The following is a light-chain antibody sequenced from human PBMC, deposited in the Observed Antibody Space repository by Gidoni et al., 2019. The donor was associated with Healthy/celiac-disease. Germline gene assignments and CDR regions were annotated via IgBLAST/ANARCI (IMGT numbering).Light chain of an antibody. CDR2: WAS. V-gene: IGKV4-1*01. Sequence: DIVMTQSPDSLAGSLGERATINCKSSQSVLYSSNNKNYLAWYQQKPGQPPKLLIYWASTRESGVPDRFSGSGSETDFTLTISSLQAEDVAVYYCQQYYSTPRTFGQGTKVEIK. CDR1: QSVLYSSNNKNY. CDR3: QQYYSTPRT. J-gene: IGKJ1*01.